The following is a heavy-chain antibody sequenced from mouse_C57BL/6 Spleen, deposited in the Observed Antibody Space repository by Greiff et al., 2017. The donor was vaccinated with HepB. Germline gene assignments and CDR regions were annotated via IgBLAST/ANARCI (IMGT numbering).Heavy chain of an antibody. CDR3: ARYYYGSSRYFDV. CDR2: IYPGGGYT. Sequence: VKLVESGAELVRPGTSVKMSCKASGYTFTNYWIGWAKQRPGHGLEWIGDIYPGGGYTNYNEKFKGKATLTADKSSSTAYMQFSSLTSEDSAIYYCARYYYGSSRYFDVWGTGTTVTVSS. V-gene: IGHV1-63*01. J-gene: IGHJ1*03. CDR1: GYTFTNYW. D-gene: IGHD1-1*01.